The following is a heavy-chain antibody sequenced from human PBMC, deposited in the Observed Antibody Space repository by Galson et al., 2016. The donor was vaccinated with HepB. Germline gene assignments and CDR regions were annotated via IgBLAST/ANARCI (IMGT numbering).Heavy chain of an antibody. CDR2: ISSDGTNK. D-gene: IGHD3-16*02. CDR1: GFAFTTYP. CDR3: ARGSLMIFGGVIVPFDY. Sequence: SLRLSCAASGFAFTTYPMHWVRQAPGKGLEWVAVISSDGTNKHYADSVKGRLTVSRDNSKNTLYLQMNSLRAEDTAVYYCARGSLMIFGGVIVPFDYWGQGTVVAVSS. V-gene: IGHV3-30-3*01. J-gene: IGHJ4*02.